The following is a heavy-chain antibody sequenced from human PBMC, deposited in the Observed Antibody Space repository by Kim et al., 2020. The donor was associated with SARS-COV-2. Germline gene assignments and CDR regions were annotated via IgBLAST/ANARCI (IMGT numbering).Heavy chain of an antibody. CDR1: GFTFDDYA. J-gene: IGHJ1*01. CDR3: AKDPTRYSSSWSGF. D-gene: IGHD6-13*01. V-gene: IGHV3-43*02. Sequence: GGSLRLSCAASGFTFDDYAMHWVRQAPGKGLEWVSLICGDGGSTYYADSVKGRITISRDNSKNSLYLQMNSLRTEDTALYYCAKDPTRYSSSWSGFWGQGTLVTVSS. CDR2: ICGDGGST.